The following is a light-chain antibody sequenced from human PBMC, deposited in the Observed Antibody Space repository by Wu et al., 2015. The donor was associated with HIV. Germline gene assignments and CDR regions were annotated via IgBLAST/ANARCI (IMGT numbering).Light chain of an antibody. CDR2: GAS. Sequence: EIVLTQSPGTLSLSPGERATLSCRASQSVNSNYLAWYQQKPGQPPRLLFFGASNRAFDIPARFSSSRSGTDFTLTISSLEPEDFAIYYCQQRTRFGQGTKVEI. CDR3: QQRTR. V-gene: IGKV3-20*01. CDR1: QSVNSNY. J-gene: IGKJ1*01.